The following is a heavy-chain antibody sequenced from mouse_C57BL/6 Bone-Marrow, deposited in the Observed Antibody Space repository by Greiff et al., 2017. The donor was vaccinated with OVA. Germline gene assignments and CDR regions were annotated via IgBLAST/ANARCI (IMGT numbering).Heavy chain of an antibody. D-gene: IGHD2-1*01. CDR1: GYTFTSYW. Sequence: QVQLQQSGAELVKPGASVKLSCKASGYTFTSYWMHWVKQRPGQGLEWIGMIHPNSGSTNYNEKFKSKATLTVDKSSSTAYMQLSSLTSEDSAVYYCAKPRGYYAMDYWGQGTTLTVSS. J-gene: IGHJ2*01. V-gene: IGHV1-64*01. CDR3: AKPRGYYAMDY. CDR2: IHPNSGST.